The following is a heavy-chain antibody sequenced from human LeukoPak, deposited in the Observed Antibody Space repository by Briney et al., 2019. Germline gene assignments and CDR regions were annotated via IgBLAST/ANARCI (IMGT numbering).Heavy chain of an antibody. Sequence: ASVKVSCKASGYTFTGDYMHWVRQAPGQGLEWMGWINPNSSVTRYAQKFQGRVTMTRDTSISTAYMELRRLRSDDTAVYYCARVRDRMKGCKFDHWGQGTLVTVSS. CDR1: GYTFTGDY. CDR3: ARVRDRMKGCKFDH. D-gene: IGHD1-14*01. V-gene: IGHV1-2*02. CDR2: INPNSSVT. J-gene: IGHJ4*02.